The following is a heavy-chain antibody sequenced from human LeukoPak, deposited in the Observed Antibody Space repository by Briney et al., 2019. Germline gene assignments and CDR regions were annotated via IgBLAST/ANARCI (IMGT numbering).Heavy chain of an antibody. D-gene: IGHD5-18*01. CDR1: GFTFSSYW. CDR3: AIRRGYTYGDDY. V-gene: IGHV3-74*03. CDR2: LHSDGSST. J-gene: IGHJ4*02. Sequence: GGSLRLSCAASGFTFSSYWMLWVRQAPGKGLVWVSRLHSDGSSTAYADSVKGRFTISRDNAKNTLYLQMNTLRAEDTAVYYCAIRRGYTYGDDYWGQGTLVTVSS.